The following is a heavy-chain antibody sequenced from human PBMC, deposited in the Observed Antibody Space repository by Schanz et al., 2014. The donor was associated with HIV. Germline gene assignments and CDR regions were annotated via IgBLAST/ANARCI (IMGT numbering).Heavy chain of an antibody. CDR3: ARDKDYTWATYRFPDS. CDR2: INPNNGVT. CDR1: GYTFIGYY. V-gene: IGHV1-2*02. J-gene: IGHJ4*02. D-gene: IGHD3-16*02. Sequence: QVQLVQSGAAVKKPGASVKVSCKASGYTFIGYYMHWVRQGPGQGLEWMGGINPNNGVTNYAEEFQDRVTMTRDTSISTAYLELSRLTLDDTAIYYCARDKDYTWATYRFPDSWGQGTVVTVSS.